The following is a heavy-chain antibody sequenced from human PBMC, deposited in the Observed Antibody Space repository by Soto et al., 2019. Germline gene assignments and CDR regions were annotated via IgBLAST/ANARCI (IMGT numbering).Heavy chain of an antibody. J-gene: IGHJ6*02. CDR1: GYSFTSYW. D-gene: IGHD2-2*01. Sequence: ESLKISCKGSGYSFTSYWISWVRQMPGKGLEWMGRIDPSDSYTNYSPSFQGHVTISADKSISTAYLQWSSLKASDTAMYYCARLAEIVPAATYYYYGMDVWGQGTTVTVSS. CDR2: IDPSDSYT. CDR3: ARLAEIVPAATYYYYGMDV. V-gene: IGHV5-10-1*01.